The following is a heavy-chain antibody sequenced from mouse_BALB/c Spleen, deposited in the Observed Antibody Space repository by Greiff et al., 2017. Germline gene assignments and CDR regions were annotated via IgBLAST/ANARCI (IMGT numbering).Heavy chain of an antibody. CDR2: ISDGGSYT. CDR3: ARDRATMITSYYAMDY. D-gene: IGHD2-4*01. Sequence: EVQLVESGGDLVKPGGSLKLSCAASGFTFSDYYMYWVRQTPEKRLEWVATISDGGSYTYYPDSVKGRFTISRDNAKNNLYLQMSSLKSEDTAMYYCARDRATMITSYYAMDYWGQGTSVTVSS. V-gene: IGHV5-4*02. CDR1: GFTFSDYY. J-gene: IGHJ4*01.